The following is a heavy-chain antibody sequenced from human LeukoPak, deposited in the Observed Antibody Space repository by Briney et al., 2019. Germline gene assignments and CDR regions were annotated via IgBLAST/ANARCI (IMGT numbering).Heavy chain of an antibody. Sequence: PGGSLRLSCAASGFTFSSYAMSWVRQAPGKGLEWVGRIKSRADGGTTDYAAPVKGRFTISRDDSKTTLYLQMNSLKTEDTAMYYCTTDRGIAVRPLFDYWGQGTLVTVSS. J-gene: IGHJ4*02. CDR2: IKSRADGGTT. CDR1: GFTFSSYA. CDR3: TTDRGIAVRPLFDY. D-gene: IGHD6-6*01. V-gene: IGHV3-15*01.